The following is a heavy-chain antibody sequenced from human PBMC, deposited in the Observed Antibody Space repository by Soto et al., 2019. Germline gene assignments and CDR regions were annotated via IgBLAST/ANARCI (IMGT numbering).Heavy chain of an antibody. CDR3: AKGDSSGWYSYYCGMDV. J-gene: IGHJ6*02. CDR1: GFTFSSYG. CDR2: ISYDGSNK. V-gene: IGHV3-30*18. Sequence: GGSLRLSCAASGFTFSSYGMHWVRQAPGKGLEWVAVISYDGSNKYYADSVKGRFTISRDNSKNTLYLQMNSLRAEDTAVYYCAKGDSSGWYSYYCGMDVWGQGTTVTVSS. D-gene: IGHD6-19*01.